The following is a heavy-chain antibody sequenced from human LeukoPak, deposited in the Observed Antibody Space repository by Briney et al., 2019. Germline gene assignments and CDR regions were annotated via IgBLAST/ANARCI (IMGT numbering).Heavy chain of an antibody. CDR1: GGSFSGYY. J-gene: IGHJ4*02. CDR3: ARARGVRITIFGVVRYYFDY. D-gene: IGHD3-3*01. Sequence: PSETLSLTCAVYGGSFSGYYWSWIRQSPGKGLEWIGEINHSGSTNYNPSLKSRVTISVDTSKNQFSLKLSSVTAADTAVYYCARARGVRITIFGVVRYYFDYWGQGTLVTVSS. V-gene: IGHV4-34*01. CDR2: INHSGST.